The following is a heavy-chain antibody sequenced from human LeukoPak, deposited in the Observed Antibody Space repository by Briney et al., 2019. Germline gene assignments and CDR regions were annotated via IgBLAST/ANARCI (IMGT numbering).Heavy chain of an antibody. V-gene: IGHV3-66*01. Sequence: GGSLRLSCAASGFTVSDNYMSWVCQAPGKGLEWVSVFYSGGGNTNYANSVRGRFTISRDNSKNTLYLQMNSLRAEDTAVYYCARERYCGGDCYSFAFDTWGQGTMVTVSS. J-gene: IGHJ3*02. CDR1: GFTVSDNY. CDR2: FYSGGGNT. CDR3: ARERYCGGDCYSFAFDT. D-gene: IGHD2-21*02.